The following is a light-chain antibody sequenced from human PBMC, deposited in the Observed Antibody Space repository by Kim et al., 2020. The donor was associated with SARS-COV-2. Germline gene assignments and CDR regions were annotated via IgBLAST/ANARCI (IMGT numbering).Light chain of an antibody. Sequence: QSALTQPASGSGSPGQSITISCTGSSSDVGSYNLVSWYQQHPGKAPKLVIYEVSERPSGVSNRFTGSKSGNTASLTISGLQAEDEADYYCCSYVGSRIFAVFGGGTQLTVL. CDR2: EVS. V-gene: IGLV2-23*02. CDR3: CSYVGSRIFAV. CDR1: SSDVGSYNL. J-gene: IGLJ2*01.